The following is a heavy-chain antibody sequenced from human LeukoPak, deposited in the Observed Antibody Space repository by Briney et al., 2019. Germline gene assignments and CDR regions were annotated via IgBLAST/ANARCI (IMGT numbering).Heavy chain of an antibody. Sequence: RGSLRLSCAASGFTFTEYSIIWVRQAPGKGLEWVSFISDISDRSSTIHYADSVKGRFTISRDNAERSVYLQINSLRADDTAVYYCARVRGPTLKTCYMDVWGTGTTVTVSS. CDR3: ARVRGPTLKTCYMDV. CDR1: GFTFTEYS. J-gene: IGHJ6*03. V-gene: IGHV3-48*04. D-gene: IGHD3-10*01. CDR2: ISDRSSTI.